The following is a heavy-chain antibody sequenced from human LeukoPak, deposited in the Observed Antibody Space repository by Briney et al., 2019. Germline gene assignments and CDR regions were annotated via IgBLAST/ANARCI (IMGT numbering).Heavy chain of an antibody. J-gene: IGHJ4*02. CDR2: INAGNGNT. CDR3: ATGYDSSGYYYFGMDY. CDR1: GYTLSSHA. Sequence: ASVKVPCKASGYTLSSHALHWVRQAPGQRLEWMGWINAGNGNTKYSQKFQGRVTITRDTSASTAYMELSSLRSEDTAVYYCATGYDSSGYYYFGMDYWGQGTLVTVSS. D-gene: IGHD3-22*01. V-gene: IGHV1-3*01.